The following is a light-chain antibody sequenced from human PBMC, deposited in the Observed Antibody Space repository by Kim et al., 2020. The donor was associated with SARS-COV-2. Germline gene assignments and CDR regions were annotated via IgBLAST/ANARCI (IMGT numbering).Light chain of an antibody. V-gene: IGKV1-9*01. Sequence: SACGGDKVTNHSRASKGISIYLAWYQQKPGKAPKLLIYAAYTLQSGVPSRFSGSGSGTEFTLTISSLQPEDFATYYCQQLNSYPPSFGQGTKLEI. J-gene: IGKJ2*03. CDR2: AAY. CDR1: KGISIY. CDR3: QQLNSYPPS.